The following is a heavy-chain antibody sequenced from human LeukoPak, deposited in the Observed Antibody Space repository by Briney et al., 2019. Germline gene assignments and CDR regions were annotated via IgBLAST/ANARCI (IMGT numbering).Heavy chain of an antibody. CDR3: ARGRYYYGSGSYYNSGYFDY. CDR1: XGTFSSYA. D-gene: IGHD3-10*01. Sequence: SXKASXGTFSSYAXSWVRQAPGQGLEWMGGIIPIFGTANYAQKFQGRVTITADKSTSTAYMELSSLRSEDTAVYYCARGRYYYGSGSYYNSGYFDYWGQGTLVTVPS. CDR2: IIPIFGTA. J-gene: IGHJ4*02. V-gene: IGHV1-69*06.